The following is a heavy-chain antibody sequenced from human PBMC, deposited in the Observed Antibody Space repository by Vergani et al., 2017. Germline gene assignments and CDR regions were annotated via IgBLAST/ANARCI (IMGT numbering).Heavy chain of an antibody. CDR3: ARETDLGDFWSGYYQRAFDI. J-gene: IGHJ3*02. CDR1: GYTFTGYY. V-gene: IGHV1-2*02. Sequence: QVQLVQSGAEVKKPGASVKVSCKASGYTFTGYYMHWVRQAPGQGLEWMGWINPNSGGTNYAQKFQGRVTITRDTSASTAYMELSSLRSEDTAVYYCARETDLGDFWSGYYQRAFDIWGQGTMVTVSS. D-gene: IGHD3-3*01. CDR2: INPNSGGT.